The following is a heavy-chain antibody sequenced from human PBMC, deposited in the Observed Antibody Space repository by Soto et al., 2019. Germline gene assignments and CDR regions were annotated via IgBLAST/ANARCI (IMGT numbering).Heavy chain of an antibody. V-gene: IGHV3-33*01. CDR2: IWYDGSNK. J-gene: IGHJ4*02. CDR1: GFTFSSYG. Sequence: PGGSLRLSCAASGFTFSSYGMHWVRQAPGKGLEWVAVIWYDGSNKYYADSVKGRFTISRDNSKNTLYLQMNSLRAEDTAVYYWARDLTYYDILTGYSLTYFDYWGQGTLVTVSS. CDR3: ARDLTYYDILTGYSLTYFDY. D-gene: IGHD3-9*01.